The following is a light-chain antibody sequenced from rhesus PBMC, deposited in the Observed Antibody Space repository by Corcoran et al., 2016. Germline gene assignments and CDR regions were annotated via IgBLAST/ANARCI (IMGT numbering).Light chain of an antibody. CDR3: QHYYDNPLT. Sequence: DIQMTQSPSALSASVGDRVTIPCRASQNIYSNLAWYQQKPGKAPKLLIYAASSLQTGIPSRFSGLGSGTDFTLTISSLQPEDSAAYYCQHYYDNPLTFGGGTKVELK. V-gene: IGKV1S12*01. CDR1: QNIYSN. CDR2: AAS. J-gene: IGKJ4*01.